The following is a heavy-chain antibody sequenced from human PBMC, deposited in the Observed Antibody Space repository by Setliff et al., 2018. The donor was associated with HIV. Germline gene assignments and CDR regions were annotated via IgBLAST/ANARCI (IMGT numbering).Heavy chain of an antibody. CDR1: GGTFNNYA. CDR3: ARRATASDY. V-gene: IGHV1-69*05. J-gene: IGHJ4*02. D-gene: IGHD5-18*01. Sequence: GASVKVSCKASGGTFNNYAISWVRQAPGQGLEWMGGIITLFRTTNYPREFQDRLTMTTDTSTRTVYMELRGLRSDDTAVYYCARRATASDYWGQGTLVTVSS. CDR2: IITLFRTT.